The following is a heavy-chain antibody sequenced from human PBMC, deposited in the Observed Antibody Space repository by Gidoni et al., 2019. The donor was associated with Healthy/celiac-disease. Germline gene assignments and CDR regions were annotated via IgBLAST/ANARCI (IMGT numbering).Heavy chain of an antibody. D-gene: IGHD6-19*01. CDR1: GGSFSGYY. Sequence: QVQLQQWGAGLLKPSETLSLTCAVYGGSFSGYYWSWIRQPPGKGLVLIGEINHSGSTNYNPSPKSRFTRSVDTSKNQFSLKLSSVTAADTAVYYCARRLLRLGNWFDPGGQGTLVTVSS. CDR3: ARRLLRLGNWFDP. CDR2: INHSGST. V-gene: IGHV4-34*01. J-gene: IGHJ5*02.